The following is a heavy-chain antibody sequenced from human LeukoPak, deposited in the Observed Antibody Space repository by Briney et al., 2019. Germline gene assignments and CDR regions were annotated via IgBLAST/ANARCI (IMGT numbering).Heavy chain of an antibody. CDR3: ARDLKKKAVAGIFDY. CDR2: IYTSGST. J-gene: IGHJ4*02. CDR1: GYSISSGYY. V-gene: IGHV4-61*02. D-gene: IGHD6-19*01. Sequence: SETLSLTCTVSGYSISSGYYWSWIRQPAGKGLEWIGRIYTSGSTNYNPSLKSRVTISVDTSKNQFSLKLSSVTAADTAVYYCARDLKKKAVAGIFDYWGQGTLVTVSS.